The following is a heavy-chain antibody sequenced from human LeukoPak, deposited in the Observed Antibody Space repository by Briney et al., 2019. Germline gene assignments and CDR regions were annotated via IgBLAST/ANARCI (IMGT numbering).Heavy chain of an antibody. V-gene: IGHV3-23*01. D-gene: IGHD3-22*01. CDR1: GFTFSSYA. J-gene: IGHJ4*02. Sequence: GGSLRLSCAASGFTFSSYAMSWVRQAPGKGLEWVSAISGSGGSTYYVDSVKGRFTISRDNSKNTLYLQMNSLRAEDTAVYYCAKDVTDSSGYYYSAWWGQGTLVTVSS. CDR3: AKDVTDSSGYYYSAW. CDR2: ISGSGGST.